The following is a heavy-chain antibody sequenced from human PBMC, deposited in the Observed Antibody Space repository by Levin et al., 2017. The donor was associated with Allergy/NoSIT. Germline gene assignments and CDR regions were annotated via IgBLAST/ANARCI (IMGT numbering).Heavy chain of an antibody. V-gene: IGHV1-46*01. J-gene: IGHJ4*02. CDR2: IKSRDGSR. CDR3: ARVGHIGSSTWYFDY. D-gene: IGHD5-12*01. Sequence: PWASVKVSCKASGYTFTNYYVHWVRQAPGQGLEWMGLIKSRDGSRNYAQKFRGRVTMTRDTSTSTVYMELSSLRSEDTAVYYCARVGHIGSSTWYFDYWSQGTLVTVSS. CDR1: GYTFTNYY.